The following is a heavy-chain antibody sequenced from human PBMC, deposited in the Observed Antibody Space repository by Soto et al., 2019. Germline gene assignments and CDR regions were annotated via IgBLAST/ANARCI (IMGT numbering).Heavy chain of an antibody. CDR1: GGTFSSYA. D-gene: IGHD3-22*01. V-gene: IGHV1-69*01. CDR2: IIPIFGTA. J-gene: IGHJ6*02. Sequence: QVQLVQSGAEVKKPGSSVKVSCKASGGTFSSYAISWVRQAPGQGLEWMGGIIPIFGTANYAQKFQGRVTITADESTSTAYMELSSMRSEDTAVYYRARVPVLVIKHYYYYYGMDVWGQGTTVTVSS. CDR3: ARVPVLVIKHYYYYYGMDV.